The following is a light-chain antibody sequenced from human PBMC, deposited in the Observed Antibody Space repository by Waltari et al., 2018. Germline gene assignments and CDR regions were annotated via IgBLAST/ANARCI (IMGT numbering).Light chain of an antibody. Sequence: QSVLTQPPSVSGAPGQRVTIPCTGGGSNIGAGYEVHWYRQLPGKAPELLIYGVNNRPSGVPDRFFGSLSGTSASLAITGLQAEDEADYYCQSYDTSLSVVFGGGTKLTV. V-gene: IGLV1-40*01. CDR2: GVN. CDR1: GSNIGAGYE. J-gene: IGLJ2*01. CDR3: QSYDTSLSVV.